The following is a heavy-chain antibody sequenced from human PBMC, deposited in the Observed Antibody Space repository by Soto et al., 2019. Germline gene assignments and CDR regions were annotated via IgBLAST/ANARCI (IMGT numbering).Heavy chain of an antibody. J-gene: IGHJ6*02. CDR1: GFSLSTSGMC. CDR2: IDWDDDK. Sequence: GSGPTLVNPTQTLTLTCTFSGFSLSTSGMCVSWIRQPPGKALEWLALIDWDDDKYYSTSLKTRLTISKDTSKNQVVLTMTNMDPVDTATYYCARIPRVGYYYGMDVWGQGTTVTVSS. CDR3: ARIPRVGYYYGMDV. V-gene: IGHV2-70*01.